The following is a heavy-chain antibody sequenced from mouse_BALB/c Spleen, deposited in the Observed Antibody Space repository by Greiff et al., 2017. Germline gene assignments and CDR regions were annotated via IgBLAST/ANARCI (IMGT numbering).Heavy chain of an antibody. V-gene: IGHV14-4*02. Sequence: VQLQQSGAELVRSGASVKLSCTASGFNIKDYYMHWVKQRPEQGLEWIGWIDPENGDTEYAPKFQGKATMTADTSSNTAYLQLSSLTSEDTAVYYCARHGYDDGFAYWGQGTLVTVSA. D-gene: IGHD2-2*01. CDR1: GFNIKDYY. CDR3: ARHGYDDGFAY. J-gene: IGHJ3*01. CDR2: IDPENGDT.